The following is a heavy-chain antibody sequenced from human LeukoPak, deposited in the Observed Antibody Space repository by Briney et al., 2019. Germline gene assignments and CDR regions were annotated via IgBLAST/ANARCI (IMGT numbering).Heavy chain of an antibody. CDR2: IYTSGST. CDR1: GGSISSGSYY. J-gene: IGHJ4*02. Sequence: SQTLSLTCTVSGGSISSGSYYWSWIRQPAGKGLEWIGRIYTSGSTNYNPSLKSRVTISVDTSKNQFSLKLSSVTAANTAVYYCARDPDDFWSGYDYWGQGTLVTVSS. V-gene: IGHV4-61*02. D-gene: IGHD3-3*01. CDR3: ARDPDDFWSGYDY.